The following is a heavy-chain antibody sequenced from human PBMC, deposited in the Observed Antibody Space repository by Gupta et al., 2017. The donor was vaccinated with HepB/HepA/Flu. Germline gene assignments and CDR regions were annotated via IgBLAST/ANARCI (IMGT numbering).Heavy chain of an antibody. V-gene: IGHV4-4*02. D-gene: IGHD4-17*01. CDR2: IYHSGST. Sequence: QVQLQESGPGLVKPSGTLSLTCAVSGGSISSSNWWSWVRQPPGKGLEWIGEIYHSGSTNYNPSLKSRVTISVDKAKNQLSLKLSSVTAADTAVYYCARDGTTVATSRSFDYWGQGTLVTVSS. CDR3: ARDGTTVATSRSFDY. J-gene: IGHJ4*02. CDR1: GGSISSSNW.